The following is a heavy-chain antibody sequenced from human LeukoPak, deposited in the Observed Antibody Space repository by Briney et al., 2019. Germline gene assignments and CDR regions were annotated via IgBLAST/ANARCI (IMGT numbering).Heavy chain of an antibody. J-gene: IGHJ4*02. V-gene: IGHV1-69*04. CDR1: GGTFISYA. D-gene: IGHD3-22*01. CDR2: IIPILGIA. CDR3: ARDQLGYYDSSGYYY. Sequence: ASVKVSCKASGGTFISYAISWVRQAPGQGLEWMGRIIPILGIANYAQKFQGRVTITADKSTSTPYMELSSLRSEDTAVYYCARDQLGYYDSSGYYYWGQGTLVTVSS.